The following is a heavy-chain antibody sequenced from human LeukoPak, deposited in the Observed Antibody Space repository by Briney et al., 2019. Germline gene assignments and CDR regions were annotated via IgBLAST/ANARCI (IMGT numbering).Heavy chain of an antibody. CDR1: GFTFSSYA. CDR3: ASKYCSGGSCYRAVGYYFDY. Sequence: PGRSLRLSCAASGFTFSSYAMHWVRQAPGKGLEWVSVIYSGGSTYYADSVKGRFTISRDNSKNTLYLQMNSLRAEDTAVYYCASKYCSGGSCYRAVGYYFDYWGQGTLVTVSS. CDR2: IYSGGST. J-gene: IGHJ4*02. D-gene: IGHD2-15*01. V-gene: IGHV3-66*01.